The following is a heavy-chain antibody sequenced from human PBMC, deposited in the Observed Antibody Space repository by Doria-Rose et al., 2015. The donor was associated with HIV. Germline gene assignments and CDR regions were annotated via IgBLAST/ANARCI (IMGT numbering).Heavy chain of an antibody. CDR2: IFYTGST. Sequence: QVQLQESGPGLVKPSETLSLTCSVSGGSISHYYWSWIRQPPGKGLEYMGDIFYTGSTIYSPSLKSRVSISIDTSKNKFSLRLSSVTAADTAVYYCARVLSGTYDYWGQGTLVTVSS. CDR1: GGSISHYY. J-gene: IGHJ4*02. V-gene: IGHV4-59*01. D-gene: IGHD1-26*01. CDR3: ARVLSGTYDY.